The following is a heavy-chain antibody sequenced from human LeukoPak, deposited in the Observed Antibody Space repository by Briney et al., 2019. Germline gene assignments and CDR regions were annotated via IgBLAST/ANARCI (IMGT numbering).Heavy chain of an antibody. CDR2: INHSGST. CDR1: GGSFSGYY. J-gene: IGHJ6*02. V-gene: IGHV4-34*01. D-gene: IGHD6-19*01. Sequence: PSETLSLTCAVYGGSFSGYYWSWIRQPPGKGLEWIGEINHSGSTNYNPSLKSRVTISVDTSKNQFSLKLSSVTAADTAVYYCASIAVAGTRGYYYYGMDVWGQGTTVTVSS. CDR3: ASIAVAGTRGYYYYGMDV.